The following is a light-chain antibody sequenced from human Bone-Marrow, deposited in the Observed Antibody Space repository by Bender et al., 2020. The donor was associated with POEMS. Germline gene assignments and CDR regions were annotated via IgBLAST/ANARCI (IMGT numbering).Light chain of an antibody. V-gene: IGLV2-14*02. Sequence: QSALTQPASVSGSPGQSITISCTGTSNDIGSDNLVSWYQQCPGKAPKLILYEVSERPSGVSHRFSGSKSGNTASLTISGLQSDDEADYYCSSYTSSTTLVFGGGTKLTVL. J-gene: IGLJ2*01. CDR2: EVS. CDR1: SNDIGSDNL. CDR3: SSYTSSTTLV.